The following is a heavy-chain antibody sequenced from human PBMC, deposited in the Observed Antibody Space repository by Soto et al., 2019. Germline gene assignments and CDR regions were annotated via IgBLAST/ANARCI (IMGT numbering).Heavy chain of an antibody. J-gene: IGHJ4*02. CDR2: IMSKTDGGTT. V-gene: IGHV3-15*01. CDR3: TTDSGMSPYSFDY. D-gene: IGHD1-26*01. Sequence: PWWFMGLSCATCGLTVRKAGVGWVCQATGKGLEWVGRIMSKTDGGTTDYAAPVKGRFTISRDDSKSTLYLQMNSLKTEDTAFYYCTTDSGMSPYSFDYWGQGTLVTVSS. CDR1: GLTVRKAG.